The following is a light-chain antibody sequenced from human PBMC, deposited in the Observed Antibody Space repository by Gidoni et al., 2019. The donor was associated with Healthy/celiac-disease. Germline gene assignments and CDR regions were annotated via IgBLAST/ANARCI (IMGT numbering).Light chain of an antibody. CDR3: QQYYSTPRT. CDR1: QSVLYSSNNKNY. J-gene: IGKJ2*01. Sequence: IVMTQSPDSLAVSLGERATINCKSSQSVLYSSNNKNYLSWYQQKPGQPTKLLIYWASTRESGVPDRFSGSGSGTDFTLTISSLQAEDVAVYYCQQYYSTPRTFGQGTKLEIK. CDR2: WAS. V-gene: IGKV4-1*01.